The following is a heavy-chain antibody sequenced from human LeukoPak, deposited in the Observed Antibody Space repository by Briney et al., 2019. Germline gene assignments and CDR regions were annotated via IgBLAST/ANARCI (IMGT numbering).Heavy chain of an antibody. D-gene: IGHD2-15*01. V-gene: IGHV3-30*18. CDR3: AKPRDIDSWAFDV. CDR2: ISYDGRNK. CDR1: GFTFNNHD. Sequence: PGGSLRLSCAASGFTFNNHDMHWVRQAQGKGLEWVAGISYDGRNKYYADSVKGRFTISRDNSKNTLNLQMNSLRTEDTAVYYCAKPRDIDSWAFDVWGQGTMVTVS. J-gene: IGHJ3*01.